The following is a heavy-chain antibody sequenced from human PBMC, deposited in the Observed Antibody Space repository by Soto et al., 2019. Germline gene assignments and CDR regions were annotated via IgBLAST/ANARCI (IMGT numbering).Heavy chain of an antibody. CDR1: GYTFTSYD. CDR2: MNPNSGNT. V-gene: IGHV1-8*01. Sequence: QVQLVQSGAEVKKPGASVKVSCKASGYTFTSYDINWVRQATGQGLEWMGWMNPNSGNTGYAQKFQGRVTMTRNTSISTAYMELSSLRSEDTAVYYCAFESSGYYSLYFDYWGQGTLVTVSS. J-gene: IGHJ4*02. D-gene: IGHD3-22*01. CDR3: AFESSGYYSLYFDY.